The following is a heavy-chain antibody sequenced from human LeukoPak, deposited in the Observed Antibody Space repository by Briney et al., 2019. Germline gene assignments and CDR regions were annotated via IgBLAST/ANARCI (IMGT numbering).Heavy chain of an antibody. CDR3: ASVPDYYGSGTFDY. V-gene: IGHV4-39*01. D-gene: IGHD3-10*01. J-gene: IGHJ4*02. Sequence: SETLSLTCTVSGGSISSSSYYWGWIRQPPGKGLEWIGSIYYSGSTYYNPSLKSRVTISVDTSKNQFSLKLSSVTAAGTAVYYCASVPDYYGSGTFDYWGQGTLVTVSS. CDR1: GGSISSSSYY. CDR2: IYYSGST.